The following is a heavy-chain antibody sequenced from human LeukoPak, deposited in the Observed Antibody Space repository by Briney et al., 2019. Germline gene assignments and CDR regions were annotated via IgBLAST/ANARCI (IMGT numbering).Heavy chain of an antibody. Sequence: NPSETLSLTCTVSGGSISGYYWSWIRQPPGKGLEWIGYIYYSGSTNYNPSLKSRVTMSVDTSKNQFSLKLSSVTAADTAVYYCARGCSAGTPHNWFDPWGQGTLVTVSS. CDR2: IYYSGST. D-gene: IGHD6-13*01. V-gene: IGHV4-59*01. CDR3: ARGCSAGTPHNWFDP. J-gene: IGHJ5*02. CDR1: GGSISGYY.